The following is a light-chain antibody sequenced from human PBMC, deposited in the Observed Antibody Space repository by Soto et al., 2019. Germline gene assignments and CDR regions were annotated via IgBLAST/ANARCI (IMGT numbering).Light chain of an antibody. CDR1: QSINTY. Sequence: ENVLTQSPATLSLSPGEGATLSCRASQSINTYLAWYQQKPGQAPRLLIYDASNRATGIPARFSGSGSGTDFTLTISSLQSEDFATYYCQQLNSYPITSGQGTRLEI. J-gene: IGKJ5*01. CDR2: DAS. V-gene: IGKV3-11*01. CDR3: QQLNSYPIT.